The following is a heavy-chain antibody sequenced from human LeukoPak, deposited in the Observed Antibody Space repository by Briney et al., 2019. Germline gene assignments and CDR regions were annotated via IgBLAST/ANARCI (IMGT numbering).Heavy chain of an antibody. CDR2: ISSSSSYI. D-gene: IGHD3-9*01. J-gene: IGHJ6*02. CDR1: GFTFSSYS. V-gene: IGHV3-21*01. CDR3: ARDPSGARYFDWLSPTYYYGMDV. Sequence: PGGSLRLSCAASGFTFSSYSMNWVRQAPGKGLEWVSSISSSSSYIYYADSVKGRFTISRDNAKNSLYLQMNSLRAEDTAVYYCARDPSGARYFDWLSPTYYYGMDVWGQGTTVTVSS.